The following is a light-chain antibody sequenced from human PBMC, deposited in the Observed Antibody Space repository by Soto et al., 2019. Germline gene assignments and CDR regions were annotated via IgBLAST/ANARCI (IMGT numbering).Light chain of an antibody. V-gene: IGLV2-14*01. CDR2: KVR. CDR1: SSDVGSYNY. Sequence: QSALTQPASVSGSPGQSITISCTGTSSDVGSYNYVSWYQQHPCKAPKLMIYKVRNRPSGVSDRFSGSKSGKTASLTIFGLQAEDEADYYCSSYTTSTTQVFGGGTKVTVL. J-gene: IGLJ2*01. CDR3: SSYTTSTTQV.